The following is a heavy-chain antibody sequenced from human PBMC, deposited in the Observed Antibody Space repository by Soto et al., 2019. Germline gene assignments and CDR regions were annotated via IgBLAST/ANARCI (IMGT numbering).Heavy chain of an antibody. D-gene: IGHD3-3*01. J-gene: IGHJ6*03. Sequence: ASVKVSCKASGYTFTSYAMHWVRQAPGQRLEWMGWINAGNGNTKYSQKFQGRVTITRDTSASTAYMELSSLRSEDTAVYYCARGHDFWSGLYYMDVWGKGTTVTVSS. V-gene: IGHV1-3*01. CDR2: INAGNGNT. CDR1: GYTFTSYA. CDR3: ARGHDFWSGLYYMDV.